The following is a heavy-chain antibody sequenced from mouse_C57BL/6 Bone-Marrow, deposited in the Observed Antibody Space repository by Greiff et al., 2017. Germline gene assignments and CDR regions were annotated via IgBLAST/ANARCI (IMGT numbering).Heavy chain of an antibody. J-gene: IGHJ1*03. D-gene: IGHD1-1*01. CDR2: INPNYGTT. Sequence: VQLQQSGPELVKPGASVKISCKASGYSFTDYNMNWVKQSNGKSLEWIGVINPNYGTTSYNQKFKGKATLTEYQYSSTAYMQLNSLTSEDSAVYYCAREDYYGSSYERYFDVWGTGTTVTVSS. V-gene: IGHV1-39*01. CDR1: GYSFTDYN. CDR3: AREDYYGSSYERYFDV.